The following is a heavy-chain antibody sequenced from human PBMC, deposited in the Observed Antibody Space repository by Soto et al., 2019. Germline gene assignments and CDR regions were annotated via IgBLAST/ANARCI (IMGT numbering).Heavy chain of an antibody. J-gene: IGHJ4*02. CDR3: ARVPIGKYGVWNY. V-gene: IGHV3-74*01. Sequence: EEQLVESGGGLVQPGGSLRLSCAASGFTFSSYWMHWVRQAPGKGLVWVSRINPGGTITDYADSVKGRVTISRDNAKNTMYLQVNSLRGDDTAEYFCARVPIGKYGVWNYWGQGTLVSVSS. CDR2: INPGGTIT. CDR1: GFTFSSYW. D-gene: IGHD3-16*01.